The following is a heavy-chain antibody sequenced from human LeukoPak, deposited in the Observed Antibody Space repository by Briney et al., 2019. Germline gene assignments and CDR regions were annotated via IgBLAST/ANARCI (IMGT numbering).Heavy chain of an antibody. D-gene: IGHD3-3*01. CDR3: TGGDITIFGVVNTFDY. CDR1: GLTFNRYS. J-gene: IGHJ4*02. CDR2: ISSSSSYI. Sequence: PGGSLRLSCAASGLTFNRYSMNWVRQAPGKGLEWVSSISSSSSYIYYADSVKGRFTISRDNAKNSLYLQMNSLRAEDTAMYYCTGGDITIFGVVNTFDYWGQGTLVTVSS. V-gene: IGHV3-21*01.